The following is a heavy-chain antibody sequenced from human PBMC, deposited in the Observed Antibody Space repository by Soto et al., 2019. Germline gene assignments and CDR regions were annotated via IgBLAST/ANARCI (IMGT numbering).Heavy chain of an antibody. V-gene: IGHV3-48*02. CDR2: IYSSSSTI. CDR3: ARGLAVAGVGPFDY. J-gene: IGHJ4*02. CDR1: GFTVSSNY. D-gene: IGHD6-19*01. Sequence: PGGSLRLSCAASGFTVSSNYMSWVRQAPGKGLEWVSVIYSSSSTIYYADSVKGRFTISRDNAKNSLYLQMNSLRDEDTAVYYCARGLAVAGVGPFDYWGQGTLVTVSS.